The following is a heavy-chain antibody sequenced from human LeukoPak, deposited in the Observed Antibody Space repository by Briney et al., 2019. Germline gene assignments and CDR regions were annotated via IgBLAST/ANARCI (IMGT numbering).Heavy chain of an antibody. CDR2: FDPEDGET. CDR1: GYTLTELS. J-gene: IGHJ4*02. V-gene: IGHV1-24*01. D-gene: IGHD6-13*01. CDR3: ATDLAIAAAGTGTTRDY. Sequence: GASVKVSCKVSGYTLTELSMHWVRQAPGKGLEWMGGFDPEDGETIYAQKFQGRVTMTEDTSTDTAYMELSSLRSEDAAVYYCATDLAIAAAGTGTTRDYWGQGTLVTVSS.